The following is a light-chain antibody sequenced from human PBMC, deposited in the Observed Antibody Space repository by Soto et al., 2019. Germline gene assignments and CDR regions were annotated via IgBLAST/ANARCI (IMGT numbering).Light chain of an antibody. CDR1: SGDVGAYDY. J-gene: IGLJ2*01. CDR3: ISYTTTDTLI. V-gene: IGLV2-14*01. CDR2: DVS. Sequence: QSVLTQPASVSASPGQSITIPCTGTSGDVGAYDYVCWYQQDPGKAPQLIIYDVSSRPSGISDRFSGSKSGNTASLTISGLQPEDEADYYCISYTTTDTLIFGGGTKVTVL.